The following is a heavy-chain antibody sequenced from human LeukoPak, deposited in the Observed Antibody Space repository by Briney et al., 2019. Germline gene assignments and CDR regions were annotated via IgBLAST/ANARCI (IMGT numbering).Heavy chain of an antibody. CDR3: AREDSAFDI. CDR2: ISSSSSTI. Sequence: GGSLRLSCAASGFTFSSYSMNWVHQAPGKGLEWVSYISSSSSTIYYADSVKGRFTISRDNAKNSLYLQMNSLRAEDTAVYYCAREDSAFDIWGQGTMVTVSS. J-gene: IGHJ3*02. D-gene: IGHD5-18*01. CDR1: GFTFSSYS. V-gene: IGHV3-48*01.